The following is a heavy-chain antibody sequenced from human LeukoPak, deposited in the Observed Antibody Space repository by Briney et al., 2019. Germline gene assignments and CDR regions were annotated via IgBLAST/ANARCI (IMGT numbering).Heavy chain of an antibody. CDR1: GGSISSGSYY. Sequence: PSQTLSLTCTVSGGSISSGSYYWSWIRQPAGKGLEWIGSIYYSGSTYYNPSLKSRVTISVDTSKNQFSLKLSSVTAADTAVYYCARDRGDIVVVPAAMRALDEYWYFDLWGRGTLVTVSS. V-gene: IGHV4-61*02. CDR3: ARDRGDIVVVPAAMRALDEYWYFDL. J-gene: IGHJ2*01. CDR2: IYYSGST. D-gene: IGHD2-2*01.